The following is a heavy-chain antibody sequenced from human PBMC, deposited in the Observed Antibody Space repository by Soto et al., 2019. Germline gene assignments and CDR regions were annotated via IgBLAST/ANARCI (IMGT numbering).Heavy chain of an antibody. J-gene: IGHJ4*02. D-gene: IGHD3-22*01. CDR1: GYTFTSYG. Sequence: ASVKVSCKASGYTFTSYGISWVRQAPGQGLEWMGWINAYNGNTNYAQKLQGRVTMTTDTSTSTAYMELRSLRSDDTAVYYCARARYYYDSSGYQIDYWGQGTLVTVSS. CDR2: INAYNGNT. V-gene: IGHV1-18*01. CDR3: ARARYYYDSSGYQIDY.